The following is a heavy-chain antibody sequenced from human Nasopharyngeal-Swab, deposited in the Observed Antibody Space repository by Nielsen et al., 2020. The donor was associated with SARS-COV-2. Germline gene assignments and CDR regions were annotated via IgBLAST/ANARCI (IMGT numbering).Heavy chain of an antibody. Sequence: GGSLRLSCAASGFTFSNYAMSWVRQAPGKGLEWVSAISPIGDNKYYADSVKGRFTISRDNSTNTVYLQMSSLRVEDTALYYCAKPYHTESYSVDYWGQGTLVTVSS. D-gene: IGHD3-10*01. CDR3: AKPYHTESYSVDY. CDR2: ISPIGDNK. J-gene: IGHJ4*02. V-gene: IGHV3-23*01. CDR1: GFTFSNYA.